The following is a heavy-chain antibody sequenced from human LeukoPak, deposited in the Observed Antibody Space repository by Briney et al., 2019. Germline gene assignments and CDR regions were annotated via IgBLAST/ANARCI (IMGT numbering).Heavy chain of an antibody. J-gene: IGHJ4*02. CDR3: ARATGQWLVRGFDY. Sequence: PGGSLRLSCAASGFTFSNYEMNWVRQAPGKGLEWVSHIGSSGTTIYYADSVKGRFTISRDNAKNSLYLQMSSLRAEDTAVYYCARATGQWLVRGFDYWGRGTLVTVSS. D-gene: IGHD6-19*01. CDR2: IGSSGTTI. CDR1: GFTFSNYE. V-gene: IGHV3-48*03.